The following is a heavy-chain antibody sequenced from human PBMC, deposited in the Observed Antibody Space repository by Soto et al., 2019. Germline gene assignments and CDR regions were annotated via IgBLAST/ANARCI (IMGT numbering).Heavy chain of an antibody. V-gene: IGHV3-23*04. CDR3: ARGGGSFGELTLYFDH. CDR2: ISGSGGGT. Sequence: EVQLVESGGVLVQPGGSLRVSCEASGFTFTNHAMSWVRQAPGKGLEWVSAISGSGGGTYYAGSVKGRFTIPRENSDNSLALQLNSRRAGDTAGYFCARGGGSFGELTLYFDHWGQGTLVTVSS. J-gene: IGHJ4*02. D-gene: IGHD3-10*01. CDR1: GFTFTNHA.